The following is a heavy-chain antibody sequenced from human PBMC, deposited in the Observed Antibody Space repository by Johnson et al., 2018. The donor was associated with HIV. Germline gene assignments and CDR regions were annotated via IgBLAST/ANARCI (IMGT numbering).Heavy chain of an antibody. CDR1: GFTFDDYA. CDR3: AIDMLRGVTAGGALDI. Sequence: VQLVESGGCLVQPGRSLRLSCAASGFTFDDYAMHWVRQAPGKGLEWVSGISWNSGSIGYADSVKGRFTISRDNAKNSLYLQMNSLRAEDTAVYYCAIDMLRGVTAGGALDIWGQGTMVTVSS. J-gene: IGHJ3*02. D-gene: IGHD3-10*01. V-gene: IGHV3-9*01. CDR2: ISWNSGSI.